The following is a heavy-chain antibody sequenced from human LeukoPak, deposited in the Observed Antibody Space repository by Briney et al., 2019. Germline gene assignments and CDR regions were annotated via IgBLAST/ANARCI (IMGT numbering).Heavy chain of an antibody. J-gene: IGHJ4*02. CDR1: GFTFSSYW. D-gene: IGHD2-2*01. CDR3: AKVEGYCSSTSCSHFDY. CDR2: INSDGSST. V-gene: IGHV3-74*01. Sequence: GGSLRLSCAASGFTFSSYWMHWVRQAPGKGLVWVSRINSDGSSTSYADSVKGRFTISRDNAKNTLYLQMNSLRAEDTAVYYCAKVEGYCSSTSCSHFDYWGQGTLVTVSS.